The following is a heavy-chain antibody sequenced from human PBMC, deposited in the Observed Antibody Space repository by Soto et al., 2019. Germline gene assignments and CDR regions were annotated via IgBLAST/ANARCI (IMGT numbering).Heavy chain of an antibody. CDR1: GYSFTTYG. Sequence: QIQLVQSGTEVKRSGASVKVSCKTSGYSFTTYGLSWVRQAPGRGLEWVGWISGYNGNTNYAQKFQGTVILTTDTPTTTSYLEIKSLSSGDTAVYYCVRDSYYYHSSGPAPFEYLGEGTQVSVSS. CDR3: VRDSYYYHSSGPAPFEY. CDR2: ISGYNGNT. D-gene: IGHD3-22*01. V-gene: IGHV1-18*01. J-gene: IGHJ4*02.